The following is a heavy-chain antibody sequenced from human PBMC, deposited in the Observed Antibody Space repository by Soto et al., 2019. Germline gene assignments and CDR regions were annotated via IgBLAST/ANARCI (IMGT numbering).Heavy chain of an antibody. CDR2: IWYDGSNK. J-gene: IGHJ4*02. CDR3: VTQRVESADY. Sequence: QVQLVESGGGVVQPGRSLRLSCAVSGLTFSSYGMHWVRQAPGKGLEWVAVIWYDGSNKYYADSVKGRFTVSRDNSKNMVHLQMNSLRDEDTAVYHCVTQRVESADYWRQGTLVTVSS. V-gene: IGHV3-33*03. D-gene: IGHD3-3*01. CDR1: GLTFSSYG.